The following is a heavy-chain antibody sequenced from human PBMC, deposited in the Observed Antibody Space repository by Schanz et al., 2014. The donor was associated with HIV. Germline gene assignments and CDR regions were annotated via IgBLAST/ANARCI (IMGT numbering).Heavy chain of an antibody. J-gene: IGHJ4*02. CDR2: ISESGGRT. Sequence: QLVESGGGLIEPGRSLRLSCTTSGFTFSNFAMSWVRQAPGKGLEWVSSISESGGRTYYADSVNGRFTISRDNSKNTLYLQMTTLRIDDTAVYYCAKPEYDSRGNSQSHFDYWGQGTLVTVSS. CDR3: AKPEYDSRGNSQSHFDY. D-gene: IGHD3-22*01. V-gene: IGHV3-23*04. CDR1: GFTFSNFA.